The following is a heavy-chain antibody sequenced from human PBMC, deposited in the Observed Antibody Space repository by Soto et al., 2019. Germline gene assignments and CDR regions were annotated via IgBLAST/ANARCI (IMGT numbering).Heavy chain of an antibody. J-gene: IGHJ4*02. CDR3: ASDSEHIEAAGLFDY. CDR1: GYTFTSYY. D-gene: IGHD6-13*01. CDR2: INPSGGST. Sequence: ASVKVSCKASGYTFTSYYMHWVRQAPGQGLEWMGIINPSGGSTSYAQKFQGRVTMTRDTSTSTVYMELSSLRSEDTAVYYCASDSEHIEAAGLFDYWGQGTLVTVSS. V-gene: IGHV1-46*01.